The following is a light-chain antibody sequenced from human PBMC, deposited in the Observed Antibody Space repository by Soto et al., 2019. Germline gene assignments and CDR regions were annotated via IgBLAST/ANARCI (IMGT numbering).Light chain of an antibody. CDR1: QGISNY. Sequence: IQMNQSPSSVSASLGDRVTITCRASQGISNYLAWYQQKPGKVPKLLIYAASTLQSGVPSRFSGSGSGTDFTLTISSLQPEDVATYYCQKYNSAPFTFGQGTRLEIK. J-gene: IGKJ5*01. CDR3: QKYNSAPFT. V-gene: IGKV1-27*01. CDR2: AAS.